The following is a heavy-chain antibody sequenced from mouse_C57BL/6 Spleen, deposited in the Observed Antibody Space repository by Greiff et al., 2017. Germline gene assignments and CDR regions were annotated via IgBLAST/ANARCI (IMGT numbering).Heavy chain of an antibody. CDR2: ISPSNGGT. CDR1: GYTFTSYW. D-gene: IGHD4-1*02. J-gene: IGHJ4*01. Sequence: VQLQQPGTELVKPGASVKLSCKASGYTFTSYWMHWVKQRPGQGLEWIGNISPSNGGTNYNEKFKSKATLTVDKSSSTAYMQLSSLTSEDSAVYYCARSPTGTRGYYAMDYWGQGTSVTVSS. V-gene: IGHV1-53*01. CDR3: ARSPTGTRGYYAMDY.